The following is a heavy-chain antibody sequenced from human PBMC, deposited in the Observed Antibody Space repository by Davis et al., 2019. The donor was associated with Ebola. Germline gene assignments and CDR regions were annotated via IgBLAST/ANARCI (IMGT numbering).Heavy chain of an antibody. CDR1: GGSISSNY. V-gene: IGHV4-59*03. CDR3: AKGYSYGYSWFDP. Sequence: SETLSLTCTVSGGSISSNYWSWIRQPPGKGPEWIGHIYYSGTTNYNPSLKSRVTISVDTSKNQFSLKLRSVTATDTAFYYCAKGYSYGYSWFDPWGQGTLVTVSS. CDR2: IYYSGTT. J-gene: IGHJ5*02. D-gene: IGHD5-18*01.